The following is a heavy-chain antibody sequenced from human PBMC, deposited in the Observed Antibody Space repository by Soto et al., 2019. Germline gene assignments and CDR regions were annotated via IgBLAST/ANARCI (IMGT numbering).Heavy chain of an antibody. J-gene: IGHJ4*02. CDR2: INHRGST. D-gene: IGHD6-19*01. Sequence: SETLSLTCAVYGGSFSDYYWTWIRQPPGKGLEWIGEINHRGSTNCNPSLKSRVTISVDTSKNQFSLKLSSVTAADTAVYYCARAGGLGAVAVDYWGQGTLVTV. CDR3: ARAGGLGAVAVDY. V-gene: IGHV4-34*01. CDR1: GGSFSDYY.